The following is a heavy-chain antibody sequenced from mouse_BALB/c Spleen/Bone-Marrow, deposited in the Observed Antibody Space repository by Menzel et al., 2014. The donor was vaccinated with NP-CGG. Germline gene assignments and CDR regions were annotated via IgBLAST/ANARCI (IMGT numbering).Heavy chain of an antibody. Sequence: EVHLVESGPDLVKPSQSLSLTCTVTGYSITSGYNWHWIRQFPGNKLEWMGYIHYSGSTDYNPSLKSRISITRDTSKNQFFLQLISVTTEDTATYHCARDYDYPWFAYWGQGTLVTVSA. CDR2: IHYSGST. J-gene: IGHJ3*01. V-gene: IGHV3-1*02. CDR3: ARDYDYPWFAY. D-gene: IGHD2-4*01. CDR1: GYSITSGYN.